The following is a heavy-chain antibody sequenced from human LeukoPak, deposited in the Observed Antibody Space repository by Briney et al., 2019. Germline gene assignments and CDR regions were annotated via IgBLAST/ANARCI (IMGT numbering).Heavy chain of an antibody. V-gene: IGHV3-33*01. J-gene: IGHJ4*02. D-gene: IGHD3-22*01. CDR1: GFTFSSYG. CDR3: ARDLKDYDSSGYYYGPSFDY. CDR2: IWYDGSNK. Sequence: PGRSLRLSCAASGFTFSSYGMHWVRQAPDKGLEWVAVIWYDGSNKYYADSVKGRFTISRDNSKNTLYLQMNSLRAEDTAVYYCARDLKDYDSSGYYYGPSFDYWGQGTLVTVSS.